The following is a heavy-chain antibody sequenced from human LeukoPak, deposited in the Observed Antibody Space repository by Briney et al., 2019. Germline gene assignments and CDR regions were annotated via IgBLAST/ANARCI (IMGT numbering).Heavy chain of an antibody. J-gene: IGHJ6*02. CDR2: ISWNSGSV. D-gene: IGHD6-6*01. CDR1: GFTFDDYA. Sequence: PGGSLRLSCAASGFTFDDYAMHWVRQAPGKGLEWVSGISWNSGSVGYADSVKGRFTISRDNAKNSLYLQMNSLRAEDTALYYCAKGIRAARFSGMDVWGQGTTVTVSS. V-gene: IGHV3-9*01. CDR3: AKGIRAARFSGMDV.